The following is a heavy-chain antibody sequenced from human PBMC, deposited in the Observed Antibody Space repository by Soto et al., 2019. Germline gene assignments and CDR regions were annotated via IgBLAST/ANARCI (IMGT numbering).Heavy chain of an antibody. CDR2: INSGSTSV. CDR1: GFSFSISA. CDR3: ARGGGSLNY. V-gene: IGHV3-21*02. D-gene: IGHD2-15*01. Sequence: DVQLVESGGGLVKPGGSLRLSCEVSGFSFSISAMNWVRQAPGKGLEWVSSINSGSTSVRYADSVKGRFTISRDNVTSSPSLHMNSLNVEDTAVYYGARGGGSLNYCGQGTLVTVSS. J-gene: IGHJ4*02.